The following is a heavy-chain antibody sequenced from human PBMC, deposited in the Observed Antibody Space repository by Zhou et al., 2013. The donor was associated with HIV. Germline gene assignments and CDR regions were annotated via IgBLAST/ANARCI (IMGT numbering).Heavy chain of an antibody. CDR2: INAGNGHT. J-gene: IGHJ3*02. D-gene: IGHD4-17*01. CDR1: GYTFTSYY. V-gene: IGHV1-3*01. Sequence: QVQLVQSGTAVKKPGASVKISCKASGYTFTSYYAHWVRQAPGQGLEWMGWINAGNGHTIYSQKFQDRVTFTRDTSATTAYMELSSLISEDTAVYYCARDASWVTTYVPDAFDIWAKGQWSPSLQ. CDR3: ARDASWVTTYVPDAFDI.